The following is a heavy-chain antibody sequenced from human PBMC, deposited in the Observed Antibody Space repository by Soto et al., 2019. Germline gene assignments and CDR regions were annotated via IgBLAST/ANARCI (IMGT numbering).Heavy chain of an antibody. V-gene: IGHV4-39*01. CDR2: IYYSGST. D-gene: IGHD3-16*02. J-gene: IGHJ4*02. CDR1: GSSISSSSYY. CDR3: ARVTGLEYVWGSYRFSDYFDY. Sequence: PSETLSLTCTVSGSSISSSSYYWGWIRQPPGKGLEWIGSIYYSGSTYYNPSLKSRVTISVDTSKNQFSLKLSSVTAADTAVYYCARVTGLEYVWGSYRFSDYFDYWGQGTLVTVSS.